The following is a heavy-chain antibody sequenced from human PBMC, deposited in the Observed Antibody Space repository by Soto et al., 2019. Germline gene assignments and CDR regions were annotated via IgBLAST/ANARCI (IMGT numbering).Heavy chain of an antibody. V-gene: IGHV4-59*01. Sequence: SETLSLTCTVSGGSISSYYWSWIRQPPGKGLEWIGYIYYSGSTNYNPSLKSRVTISVDTSKNQFSLKLSSVTAADTAVYYCARADEWERLDYWAQGTLVTVSS. J-gene: IGHJ4*02. CDR1: GGSISSYY. D-gene: IGHD1-26*01. CDR2: IYYSGST. CDR3: ARADEWERLDY.